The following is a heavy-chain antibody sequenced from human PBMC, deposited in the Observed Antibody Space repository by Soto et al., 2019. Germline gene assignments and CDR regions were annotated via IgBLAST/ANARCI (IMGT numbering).Heavy chain of an antibody. Sequence: QLQLQESGPGLVKPSETLSLTCTVSGGSISSSSYYWGWIRQPPGKGLEWIGSIYYSGSTYYNPSLRSRVTLSVDTSKNQFSLKLSSVTAADTAVYYCARQRLYLREYSGYARTGYFDLWGRGTLVTVSS. CDR2: IYYSGST. D-gene: IGHD5-12*01. CDR1: GGSISSSSYY. CDR3: ARQRLYLREYSGYARTGYFDL. J-gene: IGHJ2*01. V-gene: IGHV4-39*01.